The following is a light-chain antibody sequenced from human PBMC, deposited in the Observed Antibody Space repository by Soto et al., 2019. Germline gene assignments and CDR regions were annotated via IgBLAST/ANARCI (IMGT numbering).Light chain of an antibody. J-gene: IGKJ4*01. CDR2: AAS. Sequence: DMEMTQSPSSLSASVGDRVTITCRASQSISNYLTWYQHKPGKVPKLLIYAASSLQSGVPTRFSGSGSGTDFTLTINSLQTEDFATYYCQESYGTPLTFGGGTKIEIK. V-gene: IGKV1-39*01. CDR3: QESYGTPLT. CDR1: QSISNY.